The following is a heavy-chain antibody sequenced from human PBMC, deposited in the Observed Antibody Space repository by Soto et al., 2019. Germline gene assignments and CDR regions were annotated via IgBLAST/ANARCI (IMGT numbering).Heavy chain of an antibody. V-gene: IGHV1-69*04. D-gene: IGHD2-2*01. CDR1: GGTFSSYT. Sequence: ASVNVSCKASGGTFSSYTISWVRQAPGQGLEWMGRIIPILGIANYAQKFQGRVTITADKSTSTAYMELSSLRSEDTAVYYCARDFQVPANYYYYGMDVWGQGTTVIVSS. CDR2: IIPILGIA. J-gene: IGHJ6*02. CDR3: ARDFQVPANYYYYGMDV.